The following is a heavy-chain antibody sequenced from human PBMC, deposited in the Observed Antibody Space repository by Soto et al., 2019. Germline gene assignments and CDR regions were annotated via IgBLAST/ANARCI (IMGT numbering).Heavy chain of an antibody. V-gene: IGHV4-31*03. D-gene: IGHD3-22*01. J-gene: IGHJ4*02. CDR1: GGSISSGGYY. Sequence: SETLSLTCTVSGGSISSGGYYWSWIRQHPGKGLEWIGYIYYSGSTYYNPSLKSRVTISVDTSKNQFSLKLSSVTAADTAVYYCARGARGSGDDSSGYYPWYFDYWGQGTLVTVSS. CDR2: IYYSGST. CDR3: ARGARGSGDDSSGYYPWYFDY.